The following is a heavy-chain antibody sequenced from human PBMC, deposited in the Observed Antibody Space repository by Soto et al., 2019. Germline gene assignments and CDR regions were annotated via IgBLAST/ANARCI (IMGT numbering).Heavy chain of an antibody. CDR3: ARDRDYDSSGYHNWFDP. V-gene: IGHV4-4*02. CDR2: IYHSGST. D-gene: IGHD3-22*01. Sequence: SETLSLTCAVSGGSISSSNWWSWVRQPPGKGLEWIGEIYHSGSTNYNPSLKSRVTISVDKSKNQFSLKLSSVTAADTAVYYCARDRDYDSSGYHNWFDPWGQGTLVTVS. J-gene: IGHJ5*02. CDR1: GGSISSSNW.